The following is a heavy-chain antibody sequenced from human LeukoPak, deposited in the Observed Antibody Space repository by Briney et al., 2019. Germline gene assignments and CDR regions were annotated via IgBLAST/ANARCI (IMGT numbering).Heavy chain of an antibody. CDR2: INHSGST. CDR3: ARVLVATYYGSGSYYARLGYLFDP. D-gene: IGHD3-10*01. V-gene: IGHV4-34*01. Sequence: KPSETLSLTCAVYGGSFSGYYWSWIRQPPGKGLEWIGEINHSGSTNYNPSLKSRVTISVDTSKNQFSLKLSSVTAADTAVYYCARVLVATYYGSGSYYARLGYLFDPWGQGTLVTVSS. J-gene: IGHJ5*02. CDR1: GGSFSGYY.